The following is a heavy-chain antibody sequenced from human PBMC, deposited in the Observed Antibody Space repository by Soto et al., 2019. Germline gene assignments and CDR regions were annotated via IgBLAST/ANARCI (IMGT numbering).Heavy chain of an antibody. CDR2: ISGSGAIT. CDR1: GFTFKNYD. D-gene: IGHD3-9*01. J-gene: IGHJ4*02. CDR3: AKDRQFRSYYESAGHYNN. Sequence: EVQLLDSGGGLVQPGGSLRLSCVASGFTFKNYDMRWVRQAPGKGLEWVSGISGSGAITYYADSVRGRFTISRDNSKNTLYLQLNSLGAEDTAIYYCAKDRQFRSYYESAGHYNNWGQGTCHRLL. V-gene: IGHV3-23*01.